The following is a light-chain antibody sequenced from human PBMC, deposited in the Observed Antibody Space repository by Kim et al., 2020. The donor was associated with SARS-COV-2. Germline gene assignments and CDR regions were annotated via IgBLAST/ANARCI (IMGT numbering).Light chain of an antibody. CDR2: GAS. V-gene: IGKV1-9*01. CDR1: QGISNY. J-gene: IGKJ1*01. Sequence: GDRVTITCRARQGISNYLAWYQQNPDKAPKLLIYGASTLQSGVPSRFSGSGSGTEFTLTISSLQPEDFATYSCQQFNVYPRTFGQGTKVDI. CDR3: QQFNVYPRT.